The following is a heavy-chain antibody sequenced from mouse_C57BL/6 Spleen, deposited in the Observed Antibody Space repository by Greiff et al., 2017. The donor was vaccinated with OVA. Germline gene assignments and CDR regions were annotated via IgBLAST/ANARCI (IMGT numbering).Heavy chain of an antibody. CDR1: GFNIKNTY. CDR2: IDPANGNT. CDR3: ALYSNYDAWFAY. V-gene: IGHV14-3*01. D-gene: IGHD2-5*01. J-gene: IGHJ3*01. Sequence: EVKLQESVAELVRPGASVKLSCTASGFNIKNTYMHWVKQRPEQGLEWIGRIDPANGNTKYAPKFQGKATITADTSSNTAYLQLSSLTSEDTAIYYCALYSNYDAWFAYWGQGTLVTVSA.